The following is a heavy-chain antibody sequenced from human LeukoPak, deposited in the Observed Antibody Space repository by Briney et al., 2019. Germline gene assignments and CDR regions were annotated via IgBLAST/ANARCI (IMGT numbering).Heavy chain of an antibody. D-gene: IGHD3-16*01. V-gene: IGHV3-53*04. J-gene: IGHJ5*02. CDR3: ARGGFYTDWFDP. CDR2: IYAGGTT. Sequence: GGSLRLSCAASGFNATSNYMSWVRQAPGKGLEWVSVIYAGGTTYYADSVKGRFTMSRHNSKNTLFLQMDSLRAEDTAVYYCARGGFYTDWFDPWGQGTLVTVSS. CDR1: GFNATSNY.